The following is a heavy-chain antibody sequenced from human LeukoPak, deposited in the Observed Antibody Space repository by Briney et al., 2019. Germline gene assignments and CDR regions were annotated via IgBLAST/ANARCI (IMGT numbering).Heavy chain of an antibody. CDR3: ATARRTVTTYFFDY. V-gene: IGHV4-59*01. Sequence: PSESLSLTCTVSGGSISSYYWSWIRQPPGKGLEWIGYIYYSGSTNYNPSLKSRVTISVDTSKNQFSLKLSSVTAEDTAVYYCATARRTVTTYFFDYWGQGTLVTVSS. D-gene: IGHD4-17*01. CDR2: IYYSGST. J-gene: IGHJ4*02. CDR1: GGSISSYY.